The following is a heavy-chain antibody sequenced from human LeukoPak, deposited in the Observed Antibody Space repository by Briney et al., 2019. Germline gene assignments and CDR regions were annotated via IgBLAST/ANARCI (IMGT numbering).Heavy chain of an antibody. V-gene: IGHV3-23*01. D-gene: IGHD6-13*01. J-gene: IGHJ6*02. Sequence: GGSLRLSCAASGFTFSSYAMSWVRQAPGKGLEWVSAISGSGGSTYYADSVKGRFTISRDNSKNTLYLQMNSLRAEDTAVYYCAKCLAATNYYYYSGMDVWGQGTTVTVSS. CDR2: ISGSGGST. CDR1: GFTFSSYA. CDR3: AKCLAATNYYYYSGMDV.